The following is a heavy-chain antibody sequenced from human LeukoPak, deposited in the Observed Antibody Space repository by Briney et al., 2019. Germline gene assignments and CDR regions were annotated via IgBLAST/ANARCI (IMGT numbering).Heavy chain of an antibody. CDR2: ISWNSGSI. J-gene: IGHJ4*02. V-gene: IGHV3-9*01. Sequence: GGSLRLSCAASGFTFDDYAMHWVRQAPGKGLEWVSGISWNSGSIGYADSVKGRFTISRDNAKKSLYLQMNSLRAEDSAVYYCATDRDGYRKNWYRFHYWGQGTRVAVSS. CDR1: GFTFDDYA. D-gene: IGHD5-24*01. CDR3: ATDRDGYRKNWYRFHY.